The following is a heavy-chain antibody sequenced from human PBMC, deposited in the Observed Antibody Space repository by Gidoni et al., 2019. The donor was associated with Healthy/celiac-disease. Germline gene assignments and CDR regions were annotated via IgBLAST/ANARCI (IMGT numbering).Heavy chain of an antibody. V-gene: IGHV3-33*01. Sequence: QVQLVESGGGVVQPGRSLRLSCAASGFTFSSHGMHWVRQAPGKGLEWVAVIWYDGSNKYYADSGKGRFTISRDNSKNTLYLQMNSLRAEDTAVYYCARGFELRYFDWLHPRDGAFDIWGQGTMVTVSS. J-gene: IGHJ3*02. CDR2: IWYDGSNK. CDR1: GFTFSSHG. D-gene: IGHD3-9*01. CDR3: ARGFELRYFDWLHPRDGAFDI.